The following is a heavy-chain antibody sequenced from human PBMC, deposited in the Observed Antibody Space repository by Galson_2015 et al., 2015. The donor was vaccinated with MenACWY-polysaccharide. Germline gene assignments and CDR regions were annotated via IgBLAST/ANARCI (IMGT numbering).Heavy chain of an antibody. CDR1: GFTFTSYA. CDR3: AKDSTDFWSVAGRFDH. J-gene: IGHJ5*02. Sequence: SLRLSCAASGFTFTSYAMSWVRQAPGKGLEWVSAIRSSGTNAYYADSVKGRFTISRDNSKNTLYLQMNSLRAEDPAVYYCAKDSTDFWSVAGRFDHWGQGTLVTVSS. CDR2: IRSSGTNA. D-gene: IGHD3-3*01. V-gene: IGHV3-23*01.